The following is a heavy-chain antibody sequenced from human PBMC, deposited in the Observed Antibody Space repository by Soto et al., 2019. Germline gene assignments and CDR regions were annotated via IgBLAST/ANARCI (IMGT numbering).Heavy chain of an antibody. Sequence: QITLKESGPTLVKPTQTLTLTCTFSGFSLSTSGVGVGWIRQPPGKALEWLALIYWDDDKRYSPSLKSRLTITKDTSKNQVVLTMTNMDPVDTATYYCAHVSRNQTYYDFWSGSRADWFDPWGQGTLVTVSS. D-gene: IGHD3-3*01. V-gene: IGHV2-5*02. CDR1: GFSLSTSGVG. J-gene: IGHJ5*02. CDR3: AHVSRNQTYYDFWSGSRADWFDP. CDR2: IYWDDDK.